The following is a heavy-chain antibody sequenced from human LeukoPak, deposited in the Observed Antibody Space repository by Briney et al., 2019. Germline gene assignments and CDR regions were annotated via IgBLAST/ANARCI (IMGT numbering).Heavy chain of an antibody. V-gene: IGHV4-4*02. Sequence: GSLRLSCAASGFTFSSYWMHWVRQPPGKGLEWIGEIYHSGSTNYNPSLKSRVTISVDKSKNQFSLKLSSVTAADTAVYYCARDAGIAAAEDAFDIWGQGTMVTVSS. J-gene: IGHJ3*02. CDR1: GFTFSSYW. CDR2: IYHSGST. CDR3: ARDAGIAAAEDAFDI. D-gene: IGHD6-13*01.